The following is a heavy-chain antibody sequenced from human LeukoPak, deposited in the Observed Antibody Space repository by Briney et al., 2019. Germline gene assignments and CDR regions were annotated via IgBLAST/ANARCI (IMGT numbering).Heavy chain of an antibody. J-gene: IGHJ4*02. CDR2: FTSRDGNT. V-gene: IGHV3-23*01. Sequence: PGGSLRLSCVVSGFTFRLYAMSWVRGAPGEGVVCVSSFTSRDGNTLYAVSGKGGFTISRDNSKNTLYLQMNSLRAEDTAVYYCAKDRPNYVGPGGDYYTRDGDYWGQGTLVTVSS. D-gene: IGHD3-3*01. CDR1: GFTFRLYA. CDR3: AKDRPNYVGPGGDYYTRDGDY.